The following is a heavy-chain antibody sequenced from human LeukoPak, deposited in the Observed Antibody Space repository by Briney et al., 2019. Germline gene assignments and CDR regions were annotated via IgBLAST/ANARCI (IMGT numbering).Heavy chain of an antibody. CDR1: GFTFSSYA. CDR2: ISSNGGST. Sequence: GGSLRLSCAASGFTFSSYAMHWVRQAPGKGLEYVSAISSNGGSTYYANSVKGRFTISRDNSKNTLYLQMGSLRAEDMAVYYCARVKQQLVRGAFDIWGQGTMVTVSS. V-gene: IGHV3-64*01. J-gene: IGHJ3*02. D-gene: IGHD6-13*01. CDR3: ARVKQQLVRGAFDI.